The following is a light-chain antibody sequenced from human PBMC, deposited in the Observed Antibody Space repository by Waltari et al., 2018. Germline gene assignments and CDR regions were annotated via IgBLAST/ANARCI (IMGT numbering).Light chain of an antibody. CDR1: QSISHW. V-gene: IGKV1-5*03. Sequence: DIQMTQSPSTLSASVGDRVTITCRASQSISHWLAWYQQKPGKAPKILISKASSLEKEVPSRFSGSGAGTEFTLTITNLQPDDFATFYCQRYDDYPPTFGGGTKVEIK. CDR3: QRYDDYPPT. CDR2: KAS. J-gene: IGKJ4*01.